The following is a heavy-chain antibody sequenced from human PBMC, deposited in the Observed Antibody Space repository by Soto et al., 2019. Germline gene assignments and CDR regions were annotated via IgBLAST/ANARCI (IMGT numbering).Heavy chain of an antibody. CDR1: GFTFSDYY. V-gene: IGHV3-11*01. CDR2: ISSSGSTI. D-gene: IGHD2-15*01. J-gene: IGHJ2*01. Sequence: QVQLVESGGGLVKPGGSLRLSCAASGFTFSDYYMSWIRQAPGKGLEWVSYISSSGSTIYYADSVKGRFTIARDNAKNSLYLQMNSLRAEDTAVYYCARCLRRYCSGGSCYSGWYFDLWGRGTLVTVSS. CDR3: ARCLRRYCSGGSCYSGWYFDL.